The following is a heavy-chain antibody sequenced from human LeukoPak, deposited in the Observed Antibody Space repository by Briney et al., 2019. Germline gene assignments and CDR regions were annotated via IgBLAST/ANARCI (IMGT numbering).Heavy chain of an antibody. CDR1: GFTFSSYA. Sequence: PGGSLRLSCAASGFTFSSYAMSWVRQAPGKGLEWVSAISGSGGNTYYADSVKGRFTISRDNSKNTLYLQMNSLRAEDTAVYYCAKTLTVTTFNWFDPWGQGTLVTVSS. D-gene: IGHD4-17*01. CDR3: AKTLTVTTFNWFDP. V-gene: IGHV3-23*01. J-gene: IGHJ5*02. CDR2: ISGSGGNT.